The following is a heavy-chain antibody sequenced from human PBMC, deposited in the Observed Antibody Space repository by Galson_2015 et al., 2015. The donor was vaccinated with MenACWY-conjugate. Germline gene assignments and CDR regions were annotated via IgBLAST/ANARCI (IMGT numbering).Heavy chain of an antibody. CDR2: ISDSGAAT. V-gene: IGHV3-23*01. CDR1: GFTFRQYA. CDR3: AKDVYMDV. J-gene: IGHJ6*03. Sequence: SLRLSCAVSGFTFRQYAMSWVRQAPGTGLEWVAIISDSGAATHYIDPAKGRFTISRDNSKNTLYLQMSRLRAEDTALYYCAKDVYMDVWGKGTTVSVSS.